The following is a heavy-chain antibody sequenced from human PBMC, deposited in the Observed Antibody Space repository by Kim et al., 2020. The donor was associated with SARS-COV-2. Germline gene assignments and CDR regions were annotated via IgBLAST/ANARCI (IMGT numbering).Heavy chain of an antibody. D-gene: IGHD2-2*01. CDR3: ATRGSCGNAGCFPFDY. CDR2: ISASGT. CDR1: GFTFSKYA. Sequence: GGSLRLSCAASGFTFSKYAMTWVRQAPGKGLEWVSTISASGTSYADSVKGRFTISRDNSKNTLYLQMNSLSADDTAVYYCATRGSCGNAGCFPFDYWGQGALVTVSS. V-gene: IGHV3-23*01. J-gene: IGHJ4*02.